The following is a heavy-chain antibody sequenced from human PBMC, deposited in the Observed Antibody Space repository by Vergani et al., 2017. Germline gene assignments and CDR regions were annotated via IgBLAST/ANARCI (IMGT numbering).Heavy chain of an antibody. CDR3: ARAPEGVIVATIPWFDP. D-gene: IGHD5-12*01. CDR1: GYTFTSYG. CDR2: ISAYNGNT. Sequence: QVQLVQSGAEVKKPGASVKVSCKASGYTFTSYGISWVRQAPGQGLEWMGWISAYNGNTNYAQKLQGRVTMTTDTSTSTAYMELRSLRSDDTAVYYCARAPEGVIVATIPWFDPWGQGTLVTVSS. J-gene: IGHJ5*02. V-gene: IGHV1-18*01.